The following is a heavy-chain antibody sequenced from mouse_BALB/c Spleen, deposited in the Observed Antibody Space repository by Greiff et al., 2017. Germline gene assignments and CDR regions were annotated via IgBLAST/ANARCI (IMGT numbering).Heavy chain of an antibody. CDR3: ARDRVEDMITPY. J-gene: IGHJ4*01. Sequence: EVKVVESGGGLVKPGGSLKLSCAASGFTFSDYYMYWVRQTPEKRLEWVATISDGGSYTYYPDSVKGRFTISRDNAKNNLYLQMSSLKSEDTAMYYCARDRVEDMITPYWGQGTSVTVSS. CDR2: ISDGGSYT. V-gene: IGHV5-4*02. CDR1: GFTFSDYY. D-gene: IGHD2-4*01.